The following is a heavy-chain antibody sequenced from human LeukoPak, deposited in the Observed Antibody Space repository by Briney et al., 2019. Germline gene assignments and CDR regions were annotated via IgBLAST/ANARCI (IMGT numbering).Heavy chain of an antibody. D-gene: IGHD6-19*01. V-gene: IGHV4-34*01. J-gene: IGHJ6*04. CDR3: ARGQWLVHYYYYGMDV. Sequence: GSLRLSCAASGFTFSSYAMSWIRQPPGKGLEWIGEINRSGSTNYNPSLKSRVTISVDTSKNQFSLKLSSVTAADTAVYYCARGQWLVHYYYYGMDVWGKGTTVTVSS. CDR2: INRSGST. CDR1: GFTFSSYA.